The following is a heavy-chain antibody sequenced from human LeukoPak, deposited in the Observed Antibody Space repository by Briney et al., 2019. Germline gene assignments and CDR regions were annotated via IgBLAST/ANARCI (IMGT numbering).Heavy chain of an antibody. V-gene: IGHV1-2*02. Sequence: ASVKVSCKASGYTFNGYYIHWVRQAPGQGPEWMGWINPNSGGTNYARKFQGRVTMTRDTSISTAYMELSRLTSDDTAVYYCAREVTTGTTGYWGQGTLVTVSS. J-gene: IGHJ4*02. CDR1: GYTFNGYY. CDR2: INPNSGGT. D-gene: IGHD1-1*01. CDR3: AREVTTGTTGY.